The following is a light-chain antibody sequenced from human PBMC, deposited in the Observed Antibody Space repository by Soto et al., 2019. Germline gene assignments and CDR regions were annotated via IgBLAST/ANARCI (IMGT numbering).Light chain of an antibody. CDR1: QIVTSNY. CDR2: GAS. Sequence: EIVLTQSPGTLSSSPGERATLSCRASQIVTSNYLAWYQQKPGQAPRLLIFGASIRATGLPDRFSGGGSGTDFTLTISRLEHEDFEVYYCQQYGSSPGTLRQGTKADIK. V-gene: IGKV3-20*01. J-gene: IGKJ1*01. CDR3: QQYGSSPGT.